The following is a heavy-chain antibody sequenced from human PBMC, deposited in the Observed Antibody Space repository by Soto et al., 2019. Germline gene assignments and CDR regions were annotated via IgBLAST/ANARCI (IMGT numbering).Heavy chain of an antibody. J-gene: IGHJ6*02. V-gene: IGHV1-18*01. CDR2: ISTYNGDT. Sequence: ASVKVSCKASGYTFSTSGMSWLRQAPGQGLEWMGWISTYNGDTNDAPKFQDRVTMTSDTSTSTVYMELRSLRSDDTAVYYCARAGAAPYYYCGMDVWGQGTRVTVSS. D-gene: IGHD2-15*01. CDR3: ARAGAAPYYYCGMDV. CDR1: GYTFSTSG.